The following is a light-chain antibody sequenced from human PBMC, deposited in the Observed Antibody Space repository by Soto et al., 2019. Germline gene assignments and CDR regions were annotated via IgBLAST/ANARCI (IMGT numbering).Light chain of an antibody. CDR2: EVV. CDR3: KSYAGSNTYV. CDR1: KNDIGVYDF. J-gene: IGLJ1*01. V-gene: IGLV2-8*01. Sequence: QSVLTQPPSASGSPGQSVTISCTGTKNDIGVYDFVSWYQHHPGKAPRLIIYEVVQRPSGVPDRFSGSKSGNTVSLTVSGLQAADEGDYFCKSYAGSNTYVFGSGTKVTV.